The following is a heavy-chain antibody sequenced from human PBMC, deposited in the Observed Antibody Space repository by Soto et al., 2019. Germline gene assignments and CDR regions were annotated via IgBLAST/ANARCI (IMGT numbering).Heavy chain of an antibody. Sequence: QVQLVQSGAEVKKPGSSVKVSCKASGGTFSSYAISWVRQAPGQGLEWMGGIIPIFGTANYAQKFQGRVTITADESTSPADMELSSLRSEDTAVYYCARSVCSGGSCYSDYFDYWGQGTLVTVSS. CDR1: GGTFSSYA. CDR3: ARSVCSGGSCYSDYFDY. CDR2: IIPIFGTA. D-gene: IGHD2-15*01. J-gene: IGHJ4*02. V-gene: IGHV1-69*12.